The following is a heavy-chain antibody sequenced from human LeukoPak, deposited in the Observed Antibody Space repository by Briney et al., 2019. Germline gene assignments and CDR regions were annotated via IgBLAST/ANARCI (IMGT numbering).Heavy chain of an antibody. V-gene: IGHV3-53*01. D-gene: IGHD4-17*01. CDR3: ARDNYGDRQALDY. CDR1: GFTFSSYG. J-gene: IGHJ4*02. CDR2: IYSGGST. Sequence: GGSLRLSCAASGFTFSSYGMHWVRQAPGKGLEWVSVIYSGGSTYYADSVKGRFTISRDNSKNTLYLQMNGLRAEDTAVYYCARDNYGDRQALDYWGQGTLVTVSS.